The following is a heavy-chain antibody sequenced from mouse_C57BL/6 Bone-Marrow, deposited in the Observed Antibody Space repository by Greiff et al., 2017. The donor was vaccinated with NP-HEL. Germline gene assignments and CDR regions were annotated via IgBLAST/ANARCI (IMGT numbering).Heavy chain of an antibody. V-gene: IGHV1-82*01. D-gene: IGHD1-1*01. CDR2: LYPGDGDT. J-gene: IGHJ4*01. Sequence: QVQLQQSGPELVKPGASVKISCKASGYAISSSWMNWVKQRPGKGLEWIGRLYPGDGDTNYNGKCKGKATLTADKSSSTAYMQLSSLTSEDSAVYCCARIVNYYGSRYAMDYWGQGTSVTVSS. CDR1: GYAISSSW. CDR3: ARIVNYYGSRYAMDY.